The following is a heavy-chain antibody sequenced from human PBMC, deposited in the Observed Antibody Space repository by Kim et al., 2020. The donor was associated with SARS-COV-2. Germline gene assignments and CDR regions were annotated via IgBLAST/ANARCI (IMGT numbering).Heavy chain of an antibody. CDR3: ARDQDSGGGPLDC. CDR2: ISYDGSNK. J-gene: IGHJ4*02. Sequence: GGSLRLSCAASGFTSSSYAMHWVRQAPGKGLEWVAVISYDGSNKYYADSVKGRFTISRDNSKNTLSLQMNSLRAEDTAVYYCARDQDSGGGPLDCWGQGTLVTVSS. D-gene: IGHD3-10*01. CDR1: GFTSSSYA. V-gene: IGHV3-30-3*01.